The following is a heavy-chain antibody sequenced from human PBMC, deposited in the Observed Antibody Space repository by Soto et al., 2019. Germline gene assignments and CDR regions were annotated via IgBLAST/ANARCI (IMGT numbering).Heavy chain of an antibody. V-gene: IGHV4-59*01. CDR1: GGSISSYY. CDR2: IYYSGST. Sequence: SETLSVTCTVAGGSISSYYWSWIRQPPGKGLEWIGYIYYSGSTNYNPSLKSRVTISVDTSKNQFSLKLSSVTAADTAVYYCARMILGQLDAFDYWGQGTLVTVSS. CDR3: ARMILGQLDAFDY. J-gene: IGHJ4*02. D-gene: IGHD6-6*01.